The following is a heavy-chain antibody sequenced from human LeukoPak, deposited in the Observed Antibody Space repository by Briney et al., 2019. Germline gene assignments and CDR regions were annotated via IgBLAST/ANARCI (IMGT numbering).Heavy chain of an antibody. V-gene: IGHV4-59*01. J-gene: IGHJ6*03. CDR1: GGSISSYY. CDR2: IYYSGGT. Sequence: SETLSLTCTVSGGSISSYYWSWIRQPPGKGLEWIGYIYYSGGTNYNPSLKSRVTISVDTSKNQFSLKLSSVTAADTAVYYCARAAYYMDVWGKGTTVTVSS. CDR3: ARAAYYMDV.